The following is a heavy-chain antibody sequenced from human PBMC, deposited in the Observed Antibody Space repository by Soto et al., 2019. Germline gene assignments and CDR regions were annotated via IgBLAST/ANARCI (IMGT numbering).Heavy chain of an antibody. D-gene: IGHD6-19*01. CDR3: ARDHPSTNPMYSSGWSGNLFDP. CDR1: GDSVSSNSAA. CDR2: TYYRSKWYN. J-gene: IGHJ5*02. Sequence: SQTLSLTCAISGDSVSSNSAAWNWIRQSPSRGLEWLGRTYYRSKWYNDYAVSVKSRITINPDTSKNQFSLQLNSVTPEDTAVYYCARDHPSTNPMYSSGWSGNLFDPWGQGTLVTVSA. V-gene: IGHV6-1*01.